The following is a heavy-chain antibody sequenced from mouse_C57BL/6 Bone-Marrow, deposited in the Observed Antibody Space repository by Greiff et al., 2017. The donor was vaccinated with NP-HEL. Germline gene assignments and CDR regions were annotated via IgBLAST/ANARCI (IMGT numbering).Heavy chain of an antibody. CDR2: ISDGGSYT. CDR3: ARDDYYGSSYCAMDY. Sequence: EVQVVESGGGLVKPGGSLKLSCAASGFTFSSYAMSWVRQTPEKRLEWVATISDGGSYTYYPDNVKGRFTISRDNAKNNLYLQMSHLKSKDTAMYYCARDDYYGSSYCAMDYWGQGTSVTVSS. V-gene: IGHV5-4*01. D-gene: IGHD1-1*01. J-gene: IGHJ4*01. CDR1: GFTFSSYA.